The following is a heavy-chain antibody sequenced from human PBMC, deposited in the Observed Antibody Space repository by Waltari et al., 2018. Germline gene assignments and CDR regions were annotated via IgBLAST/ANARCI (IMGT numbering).Heavy chain of an antibody. Sequence: QLKLQESGPGLVKPSGTLSLTCAVSGDSMSSTDWWSWVRQSPGKGLEWIGQVQRSGRTNYSPSFASRVTISIDTSTNQFSLKVTSATAADTAMYFCARDRGRGIYLDSWGQGTLVTVSP. CDR1: GDSMSSTDW. CDR3: ARDRGRGIYLDS. D-gene: IGHD2-15*01. J-gene: IGHJ4*02. V-gene: IGHV4-4*02. CDR2: VQRSGRT.